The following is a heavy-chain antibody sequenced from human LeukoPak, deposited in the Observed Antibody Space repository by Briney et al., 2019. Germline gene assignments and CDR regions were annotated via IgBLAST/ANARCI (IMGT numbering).Heavy chain of an antibody. J-gene: IGHJ6*02. CDR3: ARLEGSGWQYYYYGMDV. D-gene: IGHD6-19*01. Sequence: WIRQPPGKGLEWMGIIYPGDSDTRYSPSFQGQVTISADKSISTAYLQWSSLKASDTAMYYCARLEGSGWQYYYYGMDVWGQGTTVTVSS. CDR2: IYPGDSDT. V-gene: IGHV5-51*01.